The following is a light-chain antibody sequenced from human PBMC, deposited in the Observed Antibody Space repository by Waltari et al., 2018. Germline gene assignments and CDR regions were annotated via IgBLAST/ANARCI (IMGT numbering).Light chain of an antibody. V-gene: IGKV1-27*01. Sequence: DIQMTQSPSSLSASVGDRVTVTCRASQAIHNQLSWYQQKPGRAPTLLIYAASSLQTGVSTWFSGRGSGADFPLTISSLQPEDVATYYCQHDYDPPWTFGQGTKVEIK. CDR2: AAS. CDR1: QAIHNQ. J-gene: IGKJ1*01. CDR3: QHDYDPPWT.